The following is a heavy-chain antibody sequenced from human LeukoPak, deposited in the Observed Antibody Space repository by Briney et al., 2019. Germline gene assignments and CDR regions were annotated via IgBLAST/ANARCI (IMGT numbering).Heavy chain of an antibody. Sequence: GASLRLSCAASGFIFSNYAMSWVRQAPGKGLEWVSSISGSGGTTYYADSVKGRFTISRDNSQNTLYLQMNSLRADDTAVYYCAKMDARTTAMRGMDVWGQGTTVTVSS. CDR1: GFIFSNYA. V-gene: IGHV3-23*01. CDR2: ISGSGGTT. J-gene: IGHJ6*02. D-gene: IGHD5-18*01. CDR3: AKMDARTTAMRGMDV.